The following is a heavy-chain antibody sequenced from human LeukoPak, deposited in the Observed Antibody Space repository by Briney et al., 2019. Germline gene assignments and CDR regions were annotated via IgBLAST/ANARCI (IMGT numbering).Heavy chain of an antibody. CDR1: GFTFDSYA. J-gene: IGHJ4*02. V-gene: IGHV3-23*01. D-gene: IGHD2/OR15-2a*01. CDR2: VIETGGRT. CDR3: AKDCKGSPPPYY. Sequence: GGSLRLSCAASGFTFDSYAMSWVRQAPGKGLEWVSGVIETGGRTFYADSVKGRFTISRDNSKNTLYLQMHSLRAEDTAVYYCAKDCKGSPPPYYWGQGTLVTVSS.